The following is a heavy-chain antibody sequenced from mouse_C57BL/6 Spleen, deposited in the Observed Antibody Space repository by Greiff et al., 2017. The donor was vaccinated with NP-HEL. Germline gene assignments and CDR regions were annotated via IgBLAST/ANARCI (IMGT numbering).Heavy chain of an antibody. CDR1: GYTFTSYW. D-gene: IGHD4-1*01. V-gene: IGHV1-64*01. Sequence: QVQLQQPGAELVKPGASVKLSCKASGYTFTSYWMHWVKQRPGQGLEWIGMIHPNSGSTNYNEKFKSKATLTVDKSSSTAYMQLSSLTSEDYAVYYCARRWDLYYFDYWGQGTTLTVSS. J-gene: IGHJ2*01. CDR2: IHPNSGST. CDR3: ARRWDLYYFDY.